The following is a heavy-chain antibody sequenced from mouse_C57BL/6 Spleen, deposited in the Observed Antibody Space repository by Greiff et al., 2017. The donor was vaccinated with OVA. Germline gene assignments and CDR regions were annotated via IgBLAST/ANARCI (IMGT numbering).Heavy chain of an antibody. D-gene: IGHD2-5*01. CDR2: ISDGGSYT. CDR3: ARGGYYSNYDYAMDY. V-gene: IGHV5-4*03. CDR1: GFTFSSYA. J-gene: IGHJ4*01. Sequence: EVKLVESGGGLVKPGGSLKLSCAASGFTFSSYAMSWVRQTPEKRLEWVATISDGGSYTYYPDNVKGRFTISRDNAKNNLYLQMRHLKSEDTAMYYCARGGYYSNYDYAMDYWGQGTSVTVSS.